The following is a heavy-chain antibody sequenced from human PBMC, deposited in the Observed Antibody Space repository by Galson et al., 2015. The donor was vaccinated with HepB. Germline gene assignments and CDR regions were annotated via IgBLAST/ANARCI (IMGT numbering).Heavy chain of an antibody. CDR3: ARAYDSSGYFHFDY. D-gene: IGHD3-22*01. Sequence: SCKASGYTFTGYYMQWVRQAPGQGLEWMGWINPNSGGTNYAQKFQGRLTMTRDTSISTAYMELSRLISDDTAVYYCARAYDSSGYFHFDYWGQGTLVTVSS. J-gene: IGHJ4*02. CDR1: GYTFTGYY. V-gene: IGHV1-2*02. CDR2: INPNSGGT.